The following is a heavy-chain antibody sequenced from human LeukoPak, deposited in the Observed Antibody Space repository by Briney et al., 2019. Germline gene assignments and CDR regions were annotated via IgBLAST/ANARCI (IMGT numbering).Heavy chain of an antibody. Sequence: GGSLRLSCAASGFTFSSYAMSWVRQAPGKGLEWVSAISGSGGSTYYADSVKGRFTISRDNSKNTLYLQMNSLRAEDTAVYYCAKDRGPLLLWFGELFDWGQGTLVTVSS. V-gene: IGHV3-23*01. D-gene: IGHD3-10*01. J-gene: IGHJ4*02. CDR2: ISGSGGST. CDR3: AKDRGPLLLWFGELFD. CDR1: GFTFSSYA.